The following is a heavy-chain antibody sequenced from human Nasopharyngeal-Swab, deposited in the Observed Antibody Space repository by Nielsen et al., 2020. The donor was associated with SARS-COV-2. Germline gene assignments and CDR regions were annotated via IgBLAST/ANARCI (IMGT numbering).Heavy chain of an antibody. V-gene: IGHV3-33*01. CDR2: IWYDGSNK. Sequence: GESLKISCAASGFTFSSYGMHWVRQAPGKGLEWVAVIWYDGSNKYYADSVKGRFTISRDNSKNTLYLQMNSLRAEDTAVYYCARGNMVRGVIAWGQGTLVTVSS. CDR3: ARGNMVRGVIA. D-gene: IGHD3-10*01. J-gene: IGHJ5*02. CDR1: GFTFSSYG.